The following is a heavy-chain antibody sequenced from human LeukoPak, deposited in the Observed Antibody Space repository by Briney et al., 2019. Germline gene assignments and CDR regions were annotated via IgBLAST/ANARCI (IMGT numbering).Heavy chain of an antibody. CDR3: ARDDHYYDSSGYPPGGY. Sequence: QPGGSLRLSCAASGFTVSSSYMSWVRQAPGKGLEWVSVIYSGGSTYYADSVKGRFTISRDNSKNTLYLQMNSLRAEDTAVYYCARDDHYYDSSGYPPGGYWGQGTLVTVSS. J-gene: IGHJ4*02. CDR2: IYSGGST. D-gene: IGHD3-22*01. V-gene: IGHV3-53*01. CDR1: GFTVSSSY.